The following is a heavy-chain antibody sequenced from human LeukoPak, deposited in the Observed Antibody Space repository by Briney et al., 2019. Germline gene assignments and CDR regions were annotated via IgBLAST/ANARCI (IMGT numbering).Heavy chain of an antibody. J-gene: IGHJ4*02. CDR3: ARGIAAAGTPTFDY. D-gene: IGHD6-13*01. CDR2: IYYSGST. V-gene: IGHV4-39*01. Sequence: SETLSLTCTVSGGSISSSSYYWGWIRQPPGKGLEWIGSIYYSGSTYYNPSLKSRVTISVDTSKNQFSLKLSSVTAADTAVYYCARGIAAAGTPTFDYWGQGTLVTVSS. CDR1: GGSISSSSYY.